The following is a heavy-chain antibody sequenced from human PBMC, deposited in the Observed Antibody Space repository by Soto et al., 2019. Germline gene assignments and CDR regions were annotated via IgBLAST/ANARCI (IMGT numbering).Heavy chain of an antibody. Sequence: CLPDAAPGCAFWSNSMNWVRQPPVKVLEWVSSISSSSSYIYYADSVKGRFTISRDNAKNSLYLQMNSLRAEDTAVYYCARDHPQILYDSRPLFDYWGQGTLVTVSS. J-gene: IGHJ4*02. CDR3: ARDHPQILYDSRPLFDY. D-gene: IGHD3-22*01. CDR2: ISSSSSYI. V-gene: IGHV3-21*01. CDR1: GCAFWSNS.